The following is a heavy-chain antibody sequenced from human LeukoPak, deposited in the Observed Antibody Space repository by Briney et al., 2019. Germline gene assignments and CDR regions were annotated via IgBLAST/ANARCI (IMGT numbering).Heavy chain of an antibody. CDR3: ARDGRAGSFAY. Sequence: KSRVTMSVDTSKNQFSLKLSSVTAADTAIYYCARDGRAGSFAYWGQGTLVTVSS. D-gene: IGHD6-19*01. V-gene: IGHV4-4*06. J-gene: IGHJ4*02.